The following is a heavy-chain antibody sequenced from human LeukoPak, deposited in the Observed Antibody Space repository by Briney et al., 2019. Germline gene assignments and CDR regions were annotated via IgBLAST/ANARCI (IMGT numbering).Heavy chain of an antibody. J-gene: IGHJ4*02. CDR2: IIPIFGTA. D-gene: IGHD4-17*01. CDR1: GGTFSSYA. CDR3: AREGTTVTTPDY. V-gene: IGHV1-69*05. Sequence: SVKVSCKASGGTFSSYAISWVRQAPGQGLEWMGRIIPIFGTANYAQKFQGRVTIATDESTSTAYMELSSLRSEDTAVYYCAREGTTVTTPDYWGQGTLVTVSS.